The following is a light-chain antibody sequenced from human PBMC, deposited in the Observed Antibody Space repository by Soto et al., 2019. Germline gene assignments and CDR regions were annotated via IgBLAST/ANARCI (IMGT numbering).Light chain of an antibody. CDR1: HSVTTH. CDR3: QQYGSSPPST. Sequence: EIVLTQSPDTLSLSPGERATLSCWASHSVTTHLAWFQQRPGQTPRLLIYDASTRAPGIPARFSGSGSGTEFTLTISRLEPEDFAVYYCQQYGSSPPSTFGQGTRLEIK. J-gene: IGKJ5*01. CDR2: DAS. V-gene: IGKV3-20*01.